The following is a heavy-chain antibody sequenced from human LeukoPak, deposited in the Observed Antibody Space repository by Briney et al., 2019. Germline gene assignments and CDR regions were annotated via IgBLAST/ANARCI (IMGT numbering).Heavy chain of an antibody. CDR3: AKNVGYSYGLADY. V-gene: IGHV3-53*01. J-gene: IGHJ4*02. D-gene: IGHD5-18*01. CDR1: GFTVSSNY. Sequence: PGGSLRLSCAASGFTVSSNYMSWVRQAPGKGLEWVSVIYSGGSTYYADSVKGRFTISRDNSKTTLSLQMNSLRAEDTAVYYCAKNVGYSYGLADYWGQGTLVTVSS. CDR2: IYSGGST.